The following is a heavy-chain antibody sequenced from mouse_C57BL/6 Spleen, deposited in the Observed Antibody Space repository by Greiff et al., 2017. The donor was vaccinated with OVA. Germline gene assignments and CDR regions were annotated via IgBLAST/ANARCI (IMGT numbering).Heavy chain of an antibody. CDR3: ARANSYCYFDV. V-gene: IGHV1-26*01. Sequence: VQLQQSGPELVKPGASVKISCKASGYTFTDYYMNWVKQSHGKSLEWIGDINPNNGGTSYNQKFKGKATLTVDKSSSTAYMELRSLTSEDSAVYYCARANSYCYFDVWGTGTTVTVSS. CDR1: GYTFTDYY. J-gene: IGHJ1*03. CDR2: INPNNGGT. D-gene: IGHD4-1*01.